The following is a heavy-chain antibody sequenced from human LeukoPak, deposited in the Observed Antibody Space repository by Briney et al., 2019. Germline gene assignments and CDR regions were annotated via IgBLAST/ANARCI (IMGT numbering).Heavy chain of an antibody. CDR1: GFILSYYS. CDR3: ARSEFEAFDM. J-gene: IGHJ3*02. V-gene: IGHV3-21*01. D-gene: IGHD3-10*01. Sequence: GGSLRLSCAASGFILSYYSMNWVRQAPGKGLEWVSSINSNSNYMSYADSVKGRFTISRDNAKNSLYLQMTSLRAEDTAVYYCARSEFEAFDMWGQGTMVTVSS. CDR2: INSNSNYM.